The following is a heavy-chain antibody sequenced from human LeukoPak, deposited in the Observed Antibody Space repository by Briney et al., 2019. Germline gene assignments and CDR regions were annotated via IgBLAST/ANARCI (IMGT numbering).Heavy chain of an antibody. Sequence: ASVKVSCKVSVYTLTELSMHWVRQAPGKGLEWMGGLDPEDGETIYAQKFQGRVTMTEDTSTDTAYMELSSLRSEDTAVYYCATDKGEGNFDWLRYWGQGTLVTLSS. CDR1: VYTLTELS. D-gene: IGHD3-9*01. CDR2: LDPEDGET. CDR3: ATDKGEGNFDWLRY. J-gene: IGHJ4*02. V-gene: IGHV1-24*01.